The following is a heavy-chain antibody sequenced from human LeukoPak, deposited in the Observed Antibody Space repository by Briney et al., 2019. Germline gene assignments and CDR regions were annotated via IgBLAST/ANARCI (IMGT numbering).Heavy chain of an antibody. CDR1: GFTFSSYW. J-gene: IGHJ1*01. Sequence: GGSLRLSCAASGFTFSSYWMSWVRQAPGEGREWEANIKQDGSERYYVDSVKGRFTISRDNAKTSLYLQMNSLRAEDTAVYYCARMERSSTSCYTPAEYFQHWGQGTLVTVSS. D-gene: IGHD2-2*02. V-gene: IGHV3-7*01. CDR2: IKQDGSER. CDR3: ARMERSSTSCYTPAEYFQH.